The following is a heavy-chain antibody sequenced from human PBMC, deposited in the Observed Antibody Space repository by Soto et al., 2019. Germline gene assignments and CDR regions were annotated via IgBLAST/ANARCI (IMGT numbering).Heavy chain of an antibody. J-gene: IGHJ3*02. CDR3: ARGAYDSSGYPLGAFDI. Sequence: ASVKVSCKASGYTFTSYAMHWVRQAPGQRLEWMGWINAGNGNTKYSQKFQGRVTITRDTSASTAYMELSSLRSEDTAVYYCARGAYDSSGYPLGAFDIGGQGTRVTVPS. D-gene: IGHD3-22*01. V-gene: IGHV1-3*01. CDR1: GYTFTSYA. CDR2: INAGNGNT.